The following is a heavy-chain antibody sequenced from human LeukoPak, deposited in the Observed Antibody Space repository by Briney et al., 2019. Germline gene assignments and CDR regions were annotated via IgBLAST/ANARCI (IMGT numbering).Heavy chain of an antibody. J-gene: IGHJ5*02. CDR2: IISDSSYI. CDR3: VRDLISSSS. Sequence: GGSLRLSCTASGFTFSSYTMNWVRQSPGKGLEWVSSIISDSSYIYYADSMKGRITISRDNANNSLYLQIDSLRVEDTAVYYCVRDLISSSSWGQGTLVTVSS. V-gene: IGHV3-21*01. D-gene: IGHD6-13*01. CDR1: GFTFSSYT.